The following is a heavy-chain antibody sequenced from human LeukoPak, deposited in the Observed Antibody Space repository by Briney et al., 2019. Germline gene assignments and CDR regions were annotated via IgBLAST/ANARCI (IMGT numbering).Heavy chain of an antibody. CDR2: ISDDGS. CDR3: TRGSPILRGRPFDY. Sequence: PGGSLRLSCAASGSTFSTDAMHWVRQAPGKGLEWVAVISDDGSNADSVKGRFTISRDNSKNTLYFQMNSLRAEDTAFYYCTRGSPILRGRPFDYWGQGTLVTVSS. CDR1: GSTFSTDA. V-gene: IGHV3-30*14. J-gene: IGHJ4*02. D-gene: IGHD3-10*01.